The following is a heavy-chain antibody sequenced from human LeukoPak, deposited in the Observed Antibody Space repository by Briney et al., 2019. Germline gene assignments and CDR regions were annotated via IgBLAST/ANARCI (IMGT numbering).Heavy chain of an antibody. D-gene: IGHD6-13*01. V-gene: IGHV3-74*01. Sequence: PGGSLRLSCAASGFTFSSYSMNWVRQAPGKGLVWVSRINSDGSSTSYADSVKGRFTISRDNAKNTLYLQMNSLRAEDTAVYYCAREGQQLDFDYWGQGTPVTVSS. CDR3: AREGQQLDFDY. CDR2: INSDGSST. J-gene: IGHJ4*02. CDR1: GFTFSSYS.